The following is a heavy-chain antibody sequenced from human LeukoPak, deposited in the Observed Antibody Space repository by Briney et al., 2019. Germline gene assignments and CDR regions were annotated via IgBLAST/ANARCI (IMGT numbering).Heavy chain of an antibody. J-gene: IGHJ6*03. V-gene: IGHV4-34*01. Sequence: SETLSLTCAVYVGSFSGYYWSWIRQPPGKGLEWIGEINHSGSTNYNPSLKSRVTISVDTSKNQFSLKLSSVTAADTAVYYCARGRGTGKYYYYYYMDVWGKGTTVTVSS. CDR2: INHSGST. CDR3: ARGRGTGKYYYYYYMDV. D-gene: IGHD1-1*01. CDR1: VGSFSGYY.